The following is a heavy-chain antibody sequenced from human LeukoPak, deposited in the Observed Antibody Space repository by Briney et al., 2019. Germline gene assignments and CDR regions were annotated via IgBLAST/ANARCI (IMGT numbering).Heavy chain of an antibody. V-gene: IGHV3-30*04. J-gene: IGHJ5*02. CDR2: ISYDGSNK. CDR1: GFTFSSYA. D-gene: IGHD3-3*01. CDR3: ARAGITIFGVALNWFDP. Sequence: PGGSLRLSCAASGFTFSSYAMHWVRQAPGKGLEWVAVISYDGSNKYYADSVKGRFTISSDNSKNTLYLQMNSLRAGDTAVYYCARAGITIFGVALNWFDPWGQGTLVTVSS.